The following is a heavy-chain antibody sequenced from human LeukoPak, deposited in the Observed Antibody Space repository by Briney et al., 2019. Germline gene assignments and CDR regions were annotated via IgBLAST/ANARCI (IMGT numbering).Heavy chain of an antibody. CDR2: IYPGDSDT. Sequence: GESLKISCKGSGYSFTSYWIGWVRPMPGKGVVWGGIIYPGDSDTRYSLSLQGQVTISAEKSISTAYLQWSSLKASDTAMYYCARPRVRAAVNYDAFDIWGQGTMVTVSS. CDR1: GYSFTSYW. CDR3: ARPRVRAAVNYDAFDI. V-gene: IGHV5-51*01. D-gene: IGHD2-2*01. J-gene: IGHJ3*02.